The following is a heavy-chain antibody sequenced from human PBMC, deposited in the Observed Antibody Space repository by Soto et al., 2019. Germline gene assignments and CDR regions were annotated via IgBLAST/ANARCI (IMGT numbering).Heavy chain of an antibody. D-gene: IGHD2-2*01. CDR2: ISYDGSNK. CDR3: AKGGGCSSTSCSNWFDP. Sequence: GGSLRLSCAASGFTFSSYGMHWVRQAPGKGLEWVAVISYDGSNKYYADSVKGRFTISRDNSKNTLYLQMNSLRAEDTAVYYCAKGGGCSSTSCSNWFDPWGQGTLVTVSS. J-gene: IGHJ5*02. V-gene: IGHV3-30*18. CDR1: GFTFSSYG.